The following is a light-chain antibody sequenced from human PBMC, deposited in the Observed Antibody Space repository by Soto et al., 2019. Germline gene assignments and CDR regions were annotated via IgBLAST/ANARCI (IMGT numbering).Light chain of an antibody. J-gene: IGLJ1*01. CDR3: AAWDDSLNAL. CDR2: GVT. Sequence: QSALTQPPSASGSPGQSVTISCTGTSSDVGAYTYVSWYQQHPGKAPKLMIYGVTERPSGVPDRFSGSKSGNTASLTVSGLQTEDEADYYCAAWDDSLNALFGTGTKVTVL. CDR1: SSDVGAYTY. V-gene: IGLV2-8*01.